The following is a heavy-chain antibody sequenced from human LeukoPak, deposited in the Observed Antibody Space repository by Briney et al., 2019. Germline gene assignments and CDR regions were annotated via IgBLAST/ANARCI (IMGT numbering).Heavy chain of an antibody. D-gene: IGHD3-10*01. CDR3: ATEGGSGSYYGDDAFYM. CDR1: TFSFTTTW. J-gene: IGHJ3*02. Sequence: PRRSLRPSCEVSTFSFTTTWMSWDSHAQGKGLEWDGRVKSKAADGTKDYAAAVQGRSTISRDDSKNTLSLQMNSLKTEDTAVYYCATEGGSGSYYGDDAFYMWGQGTMVTVSS. V-gene: IGHV3-15*01. CDR2: VKSKAADGTK.